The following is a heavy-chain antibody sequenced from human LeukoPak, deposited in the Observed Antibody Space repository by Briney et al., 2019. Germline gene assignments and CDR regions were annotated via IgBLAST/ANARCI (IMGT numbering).Heavy chain of an antibody. CDR2: IYTSGST. Sequence: SETLSLTCAVYGGSFSGYYWSWIRQPPGKGLEWIGYIYTSGSTNYNPSLKSRVTISVDTSRNQFSLKLSSVTAADTAVYYCARLYSSGTSWFDPWGQGTLVTVFS. J-gene: IGHJ5*02. V-gene: IGHV4-4*09. CDR1: GGSFSGYY. D-gene: IGHD2-2*01. CDR3: ARLYSSGTSWFDP.